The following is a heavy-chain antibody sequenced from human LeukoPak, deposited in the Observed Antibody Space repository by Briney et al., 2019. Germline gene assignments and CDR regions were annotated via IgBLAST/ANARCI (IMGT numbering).Heavy chain of an antibody. Sequence: GASVKVSCKASGYTFTGYYMHWVRQAPGQGLEWMGWINPNSGGTNYAQKFQGRVTMTRDTSISTAYMELSRLRSDDTAVYYCARVGCSSTSCSYYFDYWGQGTLVTVSS. CDR1: GYTFTGYY. J-gene: IGHJ4*02. V-gene: IGHV1-2*02. CDR3: ARVGCSSTSCSYYFDY. D-gene: IGHD2-2*01. CDR2: INPNSGGT.